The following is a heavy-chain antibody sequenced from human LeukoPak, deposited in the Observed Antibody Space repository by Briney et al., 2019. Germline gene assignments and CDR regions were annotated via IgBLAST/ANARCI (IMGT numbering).Heavy chain of an antibody. D-gene: IGHD2-2*01. J-gene: IGHJ4*02. CDR1: GGSISSYY. Sequence: SETLSLTCTVSGGSISSYYWSWIRQPAGKGLEWIGRIYTSGTTNYNPALKSRVTMSLDTSKNQFSLKLNSVTAADTAVYYCARGDTVVVPALDYWGQGTLVTVSS. CDR3: ARGDTVVVPALDY. CDR2: IYTSGTT. V-gene: IGHV4-4*07.